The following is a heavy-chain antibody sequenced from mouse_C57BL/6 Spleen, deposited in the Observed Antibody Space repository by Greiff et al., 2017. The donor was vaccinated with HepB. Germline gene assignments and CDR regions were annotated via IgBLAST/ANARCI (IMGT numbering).Heavy chain of an antibody. J-gene: IGHJ2*01. Sequence: EVPPVVSGGGLVKPGGFLKISFAASGFPFSDYGMHWVRQAPEKGLEWGAYISSGSSTISYADTVKGRFTISRDNAKNTLFLQMTSLRSEDTAMYYCARVANWDGRNFDYWGQGTTLTVSS. D-gene: IGHD4-1*01. CDR1: GFPFSDYG. CDR3: ARVANWDGRNFDY. V-gene: IGHV5-17*01. CDR2: ISSGSSTI.